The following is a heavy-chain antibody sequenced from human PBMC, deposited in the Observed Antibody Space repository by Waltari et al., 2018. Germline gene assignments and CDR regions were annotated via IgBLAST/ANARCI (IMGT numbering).Heavy chain of an antibody. Sequence: QVQLQESGPGLVKPSETLSLTCTVSGGSISSYYWSWIRQPPGKGLEWIGYIYYSGSTNYNPALKSRVTISVAPSKNQFSLKLGPVTAADTAVYYCAWGEGWYSYGHFAYWCQGTLVTVSS. J-gene: IGHJ4*02. CDR2: IYYSGST. CDR3: AWGEGWYSYGHFAY. V-gene: IGHV4-59*01. D-gene: IGHD5-18*01. CDR1: GGSISSYY.